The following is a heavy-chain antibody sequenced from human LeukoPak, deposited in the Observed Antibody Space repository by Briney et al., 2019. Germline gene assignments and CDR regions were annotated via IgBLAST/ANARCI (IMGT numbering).Heavy chain of an antibody. CDR1: GGSISSGGYS. J-gene: IGHJ4*02. V-gene: IGHV4-30-2*01. D-gene: IGHD1-26*01. CDR3: ARGPLPAPDY. CDR2: IYHSGST. Sequence: SQTLSLTCAVSGGSISSGGYSWSWIRQPPGKGLEWIGYIYHSGSTYYNPSLKSRVTISVDRSKNQFSLKLSSVTAADTAVYYCARGPLPAPDYWGQGTLVTVSS.